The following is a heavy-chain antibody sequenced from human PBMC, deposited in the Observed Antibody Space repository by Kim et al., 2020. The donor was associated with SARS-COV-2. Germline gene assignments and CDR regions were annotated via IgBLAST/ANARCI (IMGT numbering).Heavy chain of an antibody. J-gene: IGHJ4*02. CDR3: AEHCRVSTFCFEK. V-gene: IGHV3-21*06. CDR1: GFTFSAHS. Sequence: GGSLRLSCAAAGFTFSAHSMNWVRQAPGKGLEWVSSISDNGIYIYYGDSVKGRFTTSRDNAENSLYLQMNSLRAEDTAIYYCAEHCRVSTFCFEKWGQGTRLTVST. D-gene: IGHD2-15*01. CDR2: ISDNGIYI.